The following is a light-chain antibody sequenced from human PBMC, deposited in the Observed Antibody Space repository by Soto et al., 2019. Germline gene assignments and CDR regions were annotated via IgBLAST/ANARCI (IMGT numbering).Light chain of an antibody. Sequence: EIVMTQSPATLSVSPGERATLSCRASQSVSSNLAWYQQKPGQAPRLLIYGASTRATGIPARFSGSGSGTEFTLTISSLQSEDFAVDACQHGYTFGQGTKLEIK. CDR1: QSVSSN. CDR3: QHGYT. V-gene: IGKV3-15*01. J-gene: IGKJ2*01. CDR2: GAS.